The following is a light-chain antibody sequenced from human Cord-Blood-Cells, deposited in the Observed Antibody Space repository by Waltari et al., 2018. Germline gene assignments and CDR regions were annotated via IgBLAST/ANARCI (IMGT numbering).Light chain of an antibody. J-gene: IGLJ2*01. Sequence: QSALTQPPSASGSPGQSVTISCTGTSSDAGGYHYVSWYQQHPGKAPKLIIYEGSRRPSGVPERFSGSKSGNTASLTVSGLQAEDEADYYCSSYAGSNMVFGGGTKLTVL. CDR3: SSYAGSNMV. V-gene: IGLV2-8*01. CDR2: EGS. CDR1: SSDAGGYHY.